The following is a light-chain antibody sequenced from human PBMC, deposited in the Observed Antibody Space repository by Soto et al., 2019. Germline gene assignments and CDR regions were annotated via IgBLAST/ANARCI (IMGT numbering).Light chain of an antibody. CDR1: PGISSC. CDR2: AAS. Sequence: MPMTQCPSSMYGSXGDRVTISFRACPGISSCLAGYQQKPGKAPKLXXYAASTLQSGGPSSFSGSGSATDFTRTISCLQSEDFATYYCQQYYSYTITFGQGTRLEI. J-gene: IGKJ5*01. CDR3: QQYYSYTIT. V-gene: IGKV1-8*01.